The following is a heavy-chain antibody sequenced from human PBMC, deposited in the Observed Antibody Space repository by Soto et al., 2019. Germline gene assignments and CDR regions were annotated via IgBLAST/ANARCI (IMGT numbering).Heavy chain of an antibody. V-gene: IGHV4-30-2*01. Sequence: SETLSLTCAVSGGSISSGGYSWSWIRQPPGKGLEWIGDVSHSGSTNYRPSLRGRVTISLDRSKKQFSLKLTSVTAADTAVYYCARETYGDYVGYFDPWGQGTLVTVSS. CDR3: ARETYGDYVGYFDP. CDR1: GGSISSGGYS. J-gene: IGHJ5*02. CDR2: VSHSGST. D-gene: IGHD4-17*01.